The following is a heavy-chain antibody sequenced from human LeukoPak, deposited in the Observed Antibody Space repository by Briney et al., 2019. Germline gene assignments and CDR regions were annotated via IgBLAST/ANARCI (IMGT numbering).Heavy chain of an antibody. Sequence: SETLPLSCRISGGCISSDYWSSIRQPPGRGLEWIGYLYYSGSTNSNPSLKSRVTISVDTSKNQFSLKLSSVTAADTAVYYCARWVPPAPRSPGPGVSTNWFDPWGQGTLVTVSS. CDR1: GGCISSDY. D-gene: IGHD3-22*01. J-gene: IGHJ5*02. CDR2: LYYSGST. V-gene: IGHV4-59*01. CDR3: ARWVPPAPRSPGPGVSTNWFDP.